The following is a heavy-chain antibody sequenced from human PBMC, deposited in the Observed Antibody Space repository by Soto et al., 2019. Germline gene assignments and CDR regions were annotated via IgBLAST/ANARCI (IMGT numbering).Heavy chain of an antibody. Sequence: SETLSLTCPVSGGSISSSSYYWGWIRQPPGKGLEWIGSIYYSGSTYYNPSLKSRVTISVDTSKNQFSLKLSSVTAADTAVYYCARHDDFWSGYYHYYYYGMDVWGQGTTVTVSS. CDR3: ARHDDFWSGYYHYYYYGMDV. CDR2: IYYSGST. V-gene: IGHV4-39*01. J-gene: IGHJ6*02. D-gene: IGHD3-3*01. CDR1: GGSISSSSYY.